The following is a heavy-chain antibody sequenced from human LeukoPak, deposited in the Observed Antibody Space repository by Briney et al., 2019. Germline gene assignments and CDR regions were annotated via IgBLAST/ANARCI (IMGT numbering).Heavy chain of an antibody. CDR2: ISSSSSHT. CDR1: GFTFSNYS. V-gene: IGHV3-21*01. D-gene: IGHD3-22*01. Sequence: GGSLRLSCVGSGFTFSNYSMNWVRQAPGKGLEWVSSISSSSSHTYYADSVKGRFTISRDNAKNAVYLQMNSLTADDTAVYSCAKSILISADDGGQGTLVSVSS. CDR3: AKSILISADD. J-gene: IGHJ4*01.